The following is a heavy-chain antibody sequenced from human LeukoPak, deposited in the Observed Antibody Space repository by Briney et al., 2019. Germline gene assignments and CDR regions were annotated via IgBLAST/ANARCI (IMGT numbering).Heavy chain of an antibody. CDR2: IYYSGST. Sequence: SETLSLTCTVSGGSINSRSYYWGWIRQPPGKGLEWIGNIYYSGSTYYNPSLKSRVTISVDTSKNQFSLKLSSVTAADTAVYYCARTSGWYWEVDYRGQGTLVTVSS. V-gene: IGHV4-39*07. J-gene: IGHJ4*02. CDR3: ARTSGWYWEVDY. CDR1: GGSINSRSYY. D-gene: IGHD6-19*01.